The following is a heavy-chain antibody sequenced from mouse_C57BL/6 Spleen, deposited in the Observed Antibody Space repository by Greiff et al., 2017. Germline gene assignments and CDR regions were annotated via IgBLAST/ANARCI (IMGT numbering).Heavy chain of an antibody. J-gene: IGHJ4*01. CDR3: ARERPYAMDY. CDR1: GYTFTSYW. Sequence: VQLQQPGAELVKPGASVKLSCKASGYTFTSYWMHWVKQRPGQGLEWIGMIHPNSGSTNYNEKFKSKATLTVDKSSSTAYMQVSSLTSEDSAVYYCARERPYAMDYWGQGTSVTVSS. V-gene: IGHV1-64*01. CDR2: IHPNSGST.